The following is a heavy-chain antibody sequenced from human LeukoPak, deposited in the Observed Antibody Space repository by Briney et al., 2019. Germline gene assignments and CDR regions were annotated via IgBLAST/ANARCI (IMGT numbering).Heavy chain of an antibody. CDR3: AKPYGDYEPGGPYYYGMDV. D-gene: IGHD4-17*01. Sequence: GGSLRLSCAASGFTFSSYDMHWVRQAPGKGLEWVAVISYDGSNKYYADSVKGRFTISRDNSKNTLYLQMNSLRAEDTVVYYCAKPYGDYEPGGPYYYGMDVWGQGTTVTVS. CDR2: ISYDGSNK. V-gene: IGHV3-30*18. CDR1: GFTFSSYD. J-gene: IGHJ6*02.